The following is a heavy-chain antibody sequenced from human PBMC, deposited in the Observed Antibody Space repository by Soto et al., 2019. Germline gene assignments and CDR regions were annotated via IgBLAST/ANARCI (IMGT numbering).Heavy chain of an antibody. CDR2: IYYSGST. V-gene: IGHV4-59*01. Sequence: SETLSLTCTVSGGSISSYYWSWVRQPPGKGLEWIGYIYYSGSTNYNPSLKSRVTISVDTSKNQFSLKLSSVTAADTAVYYCARAARSNWFDPWGQGTLVTVSS. D-gene: IGHD6-6*01. CDR1: GGSISSYY. CDR3: ARAARSNWFDP. J-gene: IGHJ5*02.